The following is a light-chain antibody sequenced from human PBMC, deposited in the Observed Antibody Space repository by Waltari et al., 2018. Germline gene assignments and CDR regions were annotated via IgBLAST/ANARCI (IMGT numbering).Light chain of an antibody. Sequence: QSALTQPPSASGSPGQSVTISCPGTSGAVGAYAFVSWYQQNPGKAPKLIIYEVNKRPSGVPDRFSGSKSGNTASLTVSGLQADDEADYYCSSYAGSNNFVFGPGTEVTVL. CDR3: SSYAGSNNFV. CDR2: EVN. J-gene: IGLJ1*01. CDR1: SGAVGAYAF. V-gene: IGLV2-8*01.